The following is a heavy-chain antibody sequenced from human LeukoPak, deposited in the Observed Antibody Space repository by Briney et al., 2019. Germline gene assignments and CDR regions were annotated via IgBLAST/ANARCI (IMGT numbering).Heavy chain of an antibody. CDR1: GYSISSGYY. CDR2: IYHSGST. Sequence: SSETLSLTCAVSGYSISSGYYGGWIRQPPGKALEWIGSIYHSGSTYYNPSLKSRVTISVDTSKNQFSLKLSSVTAADTAVYYCARQYCSGGSCYIGYWGQGTLVTDSS. J-gene: IGHJ4*02. D-gene: IGHD2-15*01. CDR3: ARQYCSGGSCYIGY. V-gene: IGHV4-38-2*01.